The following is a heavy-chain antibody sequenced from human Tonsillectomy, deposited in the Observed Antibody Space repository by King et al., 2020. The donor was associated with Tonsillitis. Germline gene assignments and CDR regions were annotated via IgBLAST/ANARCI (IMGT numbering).Heavy chain of an antibody. D-gene: IGHD4-17*01. CDR2: VSTYNGNT. CDR1: GYTFTSYG. CDR3: ARDGADYGDYLGVDY. J-gene: IGHJ4*02. Sequence: QLVQSGGEVKKPGASVKVSCKASGYTFTSYGISWVRQAPGQGLEWMGWVSTYNGNTNYAQKLQGRVTMTTDTSTSTAYMELRSLRSDDTAVYYCARDGADYGDYLGVDYWGQGTLVTVAS. V-gene: IGHV1-18*04.